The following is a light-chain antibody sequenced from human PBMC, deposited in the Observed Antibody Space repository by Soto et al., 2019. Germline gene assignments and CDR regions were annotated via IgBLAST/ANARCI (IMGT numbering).Light chain of an antibody. V-gene: IGKV3-15*01. CDR3: QQYTNWVPFT. Sequence: EKVWKHSVYIFVVNIEEEATLPSRASQGVSSHLAWYQHKPGQAPRLLIYGASNLASGIPARFSGSGSETDFTLTISSLQSEDFAIYYCQQYTNWVPFTFGGGTKVDIK. CDR2: GAS. CDR1: QGVSSH. J-gene: IGKJ4*01.